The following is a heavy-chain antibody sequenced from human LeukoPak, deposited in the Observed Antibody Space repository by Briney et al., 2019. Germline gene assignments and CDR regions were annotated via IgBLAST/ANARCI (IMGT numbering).Heavy chain of an antibody. V-gene: IGHV3-43D*03. CDR3: ARGRSFTATTSAFFDY. J-gene: IGHJ4*02. D-gene: IGHD4-17*01. CDR2: ISWDGGST. Sequence: GGSLRLSCAASGFTFEDFAMHWVRQAPGKGLEWVSLISWDGGSTYYADSVKGRFTVSRDNSEKSLYLQMNSLRAEDTALYYCARGRSFTATTSAFFDYWGQGTLVTVSS. CDR1: GFTFEDFA.